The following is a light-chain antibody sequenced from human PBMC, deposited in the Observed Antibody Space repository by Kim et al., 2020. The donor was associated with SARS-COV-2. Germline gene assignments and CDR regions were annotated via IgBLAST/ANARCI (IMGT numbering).Light chain of an antibody. CDR1: NSNIGNNY. V-gene: IGLV1-51*01. J-gene: IGLJ2*01. Sequence: QSVLTQPPSVSAAPGQKVTISCTGSNSNIGNNYISWYQQLPGVAPKNLIYDKNQRPSGVPDRFSGAKSGTSTTLGITAVQTGDEADDYCGTWDTGISIVVFGGGTQLTVL. CDR2: DKN. CDR3: GTWDTGISIVV.